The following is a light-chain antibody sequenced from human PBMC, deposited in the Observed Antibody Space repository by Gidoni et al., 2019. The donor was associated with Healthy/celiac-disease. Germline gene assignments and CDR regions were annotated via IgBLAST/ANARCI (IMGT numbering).Light chain of an antibody. CDR3: QQYNNWPPIT. V-gene: IGKV3-15*01. J-gene: IGKJ5*01. CDR1: QSVSSN. CDR2: GAS. Sequence: ELVMTQSPATLSVSTGERVTLSCRASQSVSSNLAWYQQKPGQAPRLLSYGASTRATGIPATFSGSGSGTEFTLTISSLQSEYFAVYYCQQYNNWPPITLGQGTRLEIK.